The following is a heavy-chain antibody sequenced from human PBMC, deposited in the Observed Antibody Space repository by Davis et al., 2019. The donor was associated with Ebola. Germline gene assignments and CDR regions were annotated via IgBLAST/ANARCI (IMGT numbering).Heavy chain of an antibody. CDR2: INHSGST. CDR1: GGSFSGYY. CDR3: ARECSDGVHWWFEP. Sequence: MPSETLSLTCAVYGGSFSGYYWSWIRELPGKGLEWIGEINHSGSTNYNPSLKSRVTISVDTSKNQFSLKLSSVTAAETAVYYCARECSDGVHWWFEPWGQGTLVTVSS. V-gene: IGHV4-34*01. J-gene: IGHJ5*02. D-gene: IGHD2-15*01.